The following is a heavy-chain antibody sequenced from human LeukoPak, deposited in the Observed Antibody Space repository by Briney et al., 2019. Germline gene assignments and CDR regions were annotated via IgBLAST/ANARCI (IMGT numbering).Heavy chain of an antibody. D-gene: IGHD3-10*01. CDR2: ISAYNGNT. CDR1: GYTFTSYG. Sequence: SVKVSCRASGYTFTSYGISWVRQAPGQGLEWMGWISAYNGNTNYAQKLQGRVTMTTDTSTSTAYMELRSLRSDDTAVYYCARVSGVRPVTYYYGMDVWGQGTTVTVSS. J-gene: IGHJ6*02. CDR3: ARVSGVRPVTYYYGMDV. V-gene: IGHV1-18*01.